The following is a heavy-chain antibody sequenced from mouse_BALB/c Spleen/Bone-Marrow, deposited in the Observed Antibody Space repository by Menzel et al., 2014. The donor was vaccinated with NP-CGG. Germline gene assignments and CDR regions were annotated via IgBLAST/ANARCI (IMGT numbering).Heavy chain of an antibody. V-gene: IGHV4-1*02. Sequence: DVQLVESGGGLVQPGRSLKLSCAASGFDFSRYWMSWVRQAPGKGLEWIGEINPDSSTINYTPSLKDKFIISRDNAKNTLYLQMSKVRSEDTALYYCARLNYYGNLFVWGAGTTVTVSS. J-gene: IGHJ1*01. CDR2: INPDSSTI. CDR1: GFDFSRYW. D-gene: IGHD1-1*01. CDR3: ARLNYYGNLFV.